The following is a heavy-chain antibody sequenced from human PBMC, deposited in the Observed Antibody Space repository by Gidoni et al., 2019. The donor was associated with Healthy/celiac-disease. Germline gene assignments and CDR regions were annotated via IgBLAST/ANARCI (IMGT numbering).Heavy chain of an antibody. V-gene: IGHV3-11*05. D-gene: IGHD6-13*01. CDR1: GFTFSDYY. CDR2: ISSSSSYT. Sequence: QVQLVESGGGLVKPGGSLRLSCAASGFTFSDYYMRWIRQAPGKGLEWVSYISSSSSYTNYADSVKGRFTISRDNAKNSLYLQMNSLRAEDTAVYYCAGTAAGTRYFDYWGQGTLVTVSS. CDR3: AGTAAGTRYFDY. J-gene: IGHJ4*02.